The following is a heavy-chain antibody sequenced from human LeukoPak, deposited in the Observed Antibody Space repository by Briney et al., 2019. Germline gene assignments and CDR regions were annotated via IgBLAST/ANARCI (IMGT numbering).Heavy chain of an antibody. V-gene: IGHV3-11*06. Sequence: LSLTCTLSGGSISSYYWSWIRQPPGKGLEWVSGISGSGGDTYYADSVKGRFTISRDNAKNSLYLQMNSLRAEDTAVYYCARVGSYYDMDVWGQGTTVTVSS. J-gene: IGHJ6*02. CDR3: ARVGSYYDMDV. CDR1: GGSISSYY. CDR2: ISGSGGDT. D-gene: IGHD2-15*01.